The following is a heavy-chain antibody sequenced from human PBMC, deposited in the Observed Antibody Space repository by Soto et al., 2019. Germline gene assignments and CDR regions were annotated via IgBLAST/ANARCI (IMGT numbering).Heavy chain of an antibody. V-gene: IGHV1-69*13. CDR2: IIPIFGTA. CDR3: ARDQSLYDILTGYYRRNYYYGMDV. CDR1: GGTFSSYA. Sequence: SVKVSCKASGGTFSSYAISWVRQAPGQGLEWMGGIIPIFGTANYAQKFQGRVTITADESTSTAYMELSSLRSEDTAVYYCARDQSLYDILTGYYRRNYYYGMDVWGQGTTVTVSS. J-gene: IGHJ6*02. D-gene: IGHD3-9*01.